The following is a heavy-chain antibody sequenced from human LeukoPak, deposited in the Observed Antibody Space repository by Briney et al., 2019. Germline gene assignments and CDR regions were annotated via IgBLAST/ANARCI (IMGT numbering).Heavy chain of an antibody. V-gene: IGHV4-34*01. CDR1: GGSFSGYY. Sequence: PSETLSLTCAVYGGSFSGYYWSWIRQPPGKGLEWIGEINHSGSTNYNPSLKSRVTISVDTSKNQFSLKLSSVTAADTAVYYCASSNLDGDLDYWGQGTLVTVSS. D-gene: IGHD4-17*01. CDR2: INHSGST. J-gene: IGHJ4*02. CDR3: ASSNLDGDLDY.